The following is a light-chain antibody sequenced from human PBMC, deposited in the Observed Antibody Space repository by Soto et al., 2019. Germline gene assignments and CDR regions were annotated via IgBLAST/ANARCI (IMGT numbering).Light chain of an antibody. Sequence: DIQMTQSPSSLSASVGDRVTITCQASQDISNYLNWYQQKPGKAPKLLIYDASNLETGVPSSFSGSGSGTDFTFTISSLQPEDIATYYCQQYDNLAVTFGGGTKVEIK. J-gene: IGKJ4*01. CDR2: DAS. V-gene: IGKV1-33*01. CDR3: QQYDNLAVT. CDR1: QDISNY.